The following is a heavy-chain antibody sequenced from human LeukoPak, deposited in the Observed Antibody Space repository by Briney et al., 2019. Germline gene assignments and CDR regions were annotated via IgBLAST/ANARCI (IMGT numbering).Heavy chain of an antibody. J-gene: IGHJ4*02. CDR1: GFTFSSYE. V-gene: IGHV3-48*03. CDR2: ISSSGSTI. CDR3: ARDLDFGGYSNFDY. D-gene: IGHD4-23*01. Sequence: PGGSLRLSCAASGFTFSSYEMNWVRQAPGKGLEWVSYISSSGSTIYYADSVKGRFTISRDNAKNSLYLQMNSLRAEDTAVYYCARDLDFGGYSNFDYWGQGTLVTVSS.